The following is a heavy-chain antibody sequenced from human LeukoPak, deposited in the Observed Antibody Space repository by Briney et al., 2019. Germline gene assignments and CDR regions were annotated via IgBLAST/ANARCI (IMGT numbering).Heavy chain of an antibody. J-gene: IGHJ4*02. D-gene: IGHD3-10*01. Sequence: PSETLSLTCTVSGGSISSGGYYWSWIRQPPGKGLEWIGSIYYSGSTYYNPSLKSRVTISVDTSKNQFSLKLSSVTAADTAVYYCAQTTTYYYGSGTFDYWGQGTLVTVSS. CDR2: IYYSGST. CDR3: AQTTTYYYGSGTFDY. CDR1: GGSISSGGYY. V-gene: IGHV4-39*01.